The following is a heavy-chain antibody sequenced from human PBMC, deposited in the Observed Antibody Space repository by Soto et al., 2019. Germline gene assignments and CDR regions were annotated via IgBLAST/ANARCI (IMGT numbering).Heavy chain of an antibody. J-gene: IGHJ4*02. V-gene: IGHV4-30-4*01. CDR2: IYDSGSS. CDR1: GASISSGDYF. Sequence: PSLTCTVSGASISSGDYFWSWIRQSPGKGLEWIGYIYDSGSSYYNPSLKSRVTMSVDTSKNQFSLKLRSVTAADTAVYYCAREKGYISGPKNFDYWGQGTLVTVSS. CDR3: AREKGYISGPKNFDY. D-gene: IGHD5-12*01.